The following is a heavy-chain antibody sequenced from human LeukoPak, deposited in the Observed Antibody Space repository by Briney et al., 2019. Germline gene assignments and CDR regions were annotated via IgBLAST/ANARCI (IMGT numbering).Heavy chain of an antibody. J-gene: IGHJ4*02. V-gene: IGHV4-39*01. D-gene: IGHD3/OR15-3a*01. CDR3: ARQTGSGLFILP. CDR2: IYHSGNT. Sequence: SETLPLTCTVSGVSISSSNSYWGWIRQPPGKGLEWIGSIYHSGNTYYNASLKSQVSISIDTSKNQFSLRLTSVTAADTAVYYCARQTGSGLFILPGGQGTLVTVSS. CDR1: GVSISSSNSY.